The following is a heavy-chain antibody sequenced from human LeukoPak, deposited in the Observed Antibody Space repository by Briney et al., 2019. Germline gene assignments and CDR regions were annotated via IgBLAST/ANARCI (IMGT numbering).Heavy chain of an antibody. D-gene: IGHD6-19*01. Sequence: SVKVSCKASGYTFTSFGISWVRQAPGQGLEWMGGIIPIFGTANYAQKFQGRVTITADKSTSTAYMELSSLRSEDTAVYYCARAHSSGWYAYYFDYWGQGTLVTVSS. V-gene: IGHV1-69*06. CDR1: GYTFTSFG. CDR3: ARAHSSGWYAYYFDY. CDR2: IIPIFGTA. J-gene: IGHJ4*02.